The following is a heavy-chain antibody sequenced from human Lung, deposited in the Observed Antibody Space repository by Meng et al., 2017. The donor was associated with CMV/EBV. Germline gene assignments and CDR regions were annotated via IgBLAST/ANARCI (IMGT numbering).Heavy chain of an antibody. J-gene: IGHJ6*02. CDR2: IWYDGSNK. D-gene: IGHD2-2*01. Sequence: GGSLRLXCGASGFTFSSYGMHWVRQAPGKGLEWVALIWYDGSNKNYADSVKGRFSISRDYSKSTLYLQMNSLRAEDTAVYYCAKDGVVIPEGGMDVWGQGXTVTVSS. CDR1: GFTFSSYG. V-gene: IGHV3-33*06. CDR3: AKDGVVIPEGGMDV.